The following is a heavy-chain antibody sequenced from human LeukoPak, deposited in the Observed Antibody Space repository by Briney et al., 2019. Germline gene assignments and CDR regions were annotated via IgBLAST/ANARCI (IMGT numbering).Heavy chain of an antibody. CDR2: ISSSSSYI. V-gene: IGHV3-21*01. D-gene: IGHD3-22*01. CDR1: GFTFSSYS. CDR3: AAPYGYDSSGYYYDYYYGMDV. Sequence: GGSLRLSCAASGFTFSSYSMNWVRQAPGKGLEWVSSISSSSSYIYYADSVKGRFTISRDNAKNSLYLQMNSLRAEDTAVYYCAAPYGYDSSGYYYDYYYGMDVWGQGTTVTASS. J-gene: IGHJ6*02.